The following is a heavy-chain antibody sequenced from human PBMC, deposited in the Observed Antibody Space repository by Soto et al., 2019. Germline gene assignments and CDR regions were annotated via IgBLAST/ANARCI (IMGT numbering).Heavy chain of an antibody. CDR2: ISAYNGNT. CDR1: GYTFASYA. V-gene: IGHV1-18*01. J-gene: IGHJ4*02. Sequence: QVQLVQSGAEVKKPGASVKVSCKASGYTFASYAISWMRQAPGQWLEWMGWISAYNGNTNYAQKLQGRVTMTTDTSTSTGYMELRSLRSDDTAVYYCARDPPPPDYWGQGTLVTVSS. CDR3: ARDPPPPDY.